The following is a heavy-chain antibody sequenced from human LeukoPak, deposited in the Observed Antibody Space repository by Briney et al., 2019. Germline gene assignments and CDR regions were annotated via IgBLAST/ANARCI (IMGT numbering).Heavy chain of an antibody. CDR2: IHYSGST. Sequence: SETLSLTCTVSGGSISGYFWSWIRQPPGKRLEWIGYIHYSGSTNYNPSLNSRVTISVDTSKNQFSLRLSSVTAADTTVYYCARYGITIVRGGKYYFDSWGQGTLVTVSS. D-gene: IGHD3-10*01. V-gene: IGHV4-59*08. CDR1: GGSISGYF. J-gene: IGHJ4*02. CDR3: ARYGITIVRGGKYYFDS.